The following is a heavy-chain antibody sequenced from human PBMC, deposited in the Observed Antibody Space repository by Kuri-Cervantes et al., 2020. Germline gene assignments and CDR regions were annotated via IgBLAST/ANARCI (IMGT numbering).Heavy chain of an antibody. Sequence: GESLKISCAASGFSFNNYDMNWVRQAPGKGLEWISFINTGSNTIYYADSVRGRFTISRDNAKNSLYLQMDSLRAEDTAVYYCATFTRRAGYYMEVWGKGTTVTVSS. V-gene: IGHV3-48*01. D-gene: IGHD5-24*01. J-gene: IGHJ6*03. CDR1: GFSFNNYD. CDR3: ATFTRRAGYYMEV. CDR2: INTGSNTI.